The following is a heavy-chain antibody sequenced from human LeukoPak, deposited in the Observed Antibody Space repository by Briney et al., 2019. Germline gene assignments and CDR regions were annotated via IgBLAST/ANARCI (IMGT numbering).Heavy chain of an antibody. J-gene: IGHJ4*02. CDR3: AKPYSSSWYYPAGYYFDY. CDR1: GFTYSSYG. Sequence: PGRSLRLSCAASGFTYSSYGMHWVRQDPGKGLEWVAVISYDGSNKYYADSVKGRFTISRDNSKNTLYLQMNSLRAEDTAVYYCAKPYSSSWYYPAGYYFDYWGQGTLVTVSS. CDR2: ISYDGSNK. D-gene: IGHD6-13*01. V-gene: IGHV3-30*18.